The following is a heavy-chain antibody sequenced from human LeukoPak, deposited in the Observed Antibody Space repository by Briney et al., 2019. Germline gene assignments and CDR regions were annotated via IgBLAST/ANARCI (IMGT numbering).Heavy chain of an antibody. D-gene: IGHD3-10*01. CDR3: AKDRQTNYYGSGSYIV. J-gene: IGHJ4*02. V-gene: IGHV3-64*02. Sequence: PGGSLRLSCAASGFTPSIYAMHWVRQAPGKGLEYVSAISSNGDSTDYADSVKGRLTIFRDNSKNTLYLQMGSLRAEDTAVYYCAKDRQTNYYGSGSYIVWGQGTLVTVSS. CDR2: ISSNGDST. CDR1: GFTPSIYA.